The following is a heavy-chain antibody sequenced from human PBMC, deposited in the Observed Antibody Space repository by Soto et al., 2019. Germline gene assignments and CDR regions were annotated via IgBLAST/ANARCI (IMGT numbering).Heavy chain of an antibody. CDR1: GFTFSSYA. CDR2: ISGSGGST. D-gene: IGHD2-21*02. V-gene: IGHV3-23*01. J-gene: IGHJ6*02. CDR3: AKWHIVVVTATAEPSYYYYGMDV. Sequence: GGSLRLSCAASGFTFSSYAMSWVRQAPGKGLEWVSAISGSGGSTYYADSVKGRFTISRDNSKNTLYLQMNSLRAEDTAVYYCAKWHIVVVTATAEPSYYYYGMDVWGQGTTVTVSS.